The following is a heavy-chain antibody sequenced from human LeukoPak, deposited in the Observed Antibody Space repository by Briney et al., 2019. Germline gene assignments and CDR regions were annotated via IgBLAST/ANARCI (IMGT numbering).Heavy chain of an antibody. CDR1: GFTFSTYG. J-gene: IGHJ4*02. CDR3: ARDGLMSGYDPSYFDY. Sequence: TGGSLRLSCAASGFTFSTYGMHWVRQAPGKGLEWVAVISYGGNNKYYADSVKGRFTISRDNSKNTLYLQMNSLRGEDTAVYYCARDGLMSGYDPSYFDYWGQGTLVTVSS. CDR2: ISYGGNNK. V-gene: IGHV3-30*03. D-gene: IGHD3-3*01.